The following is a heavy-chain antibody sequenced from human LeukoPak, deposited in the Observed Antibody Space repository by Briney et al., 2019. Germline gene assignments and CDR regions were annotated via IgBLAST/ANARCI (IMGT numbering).Heavy chain of an antibody. Sequence: PGGSLRLSCAASGFTFSSYSINWVRQAPGKGLEWVSYISSTSTTIYYADSVKGRFTISRDNAKNSLYLQMNSLRAEDTAVYYCTGYTHKGVWGQGTTVTASS. V-gene: IGHV3-48*01. CDR1: GFTFSSYS. J-gene: IGHJ6*02. CDR2: ISSTSTTI. CDR3: TGYTHKGV.